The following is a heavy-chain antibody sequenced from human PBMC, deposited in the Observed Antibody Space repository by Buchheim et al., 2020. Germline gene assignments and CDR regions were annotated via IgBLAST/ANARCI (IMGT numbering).Heavy chain of an antibody. CDR2: FSYSGST. CDR1: HDSIGNYY. J-gene: IGHJ5*02. CDR3: ARRDYYGSGSYVWFDP. D-gene: IGHD3-10*01. V-gene: IGHV4-59*08. Sequence: QVQLQASGPGLVKPSETLSLTCTVSHDSIGNYYWTWIRQPPGKGLEWIGFFSYSGSTYSNRSLNSRVTISVETSKNQFSLKLSSVTAAYTAVYYCARRDYYGSGSYVWFDPWGQGTL.